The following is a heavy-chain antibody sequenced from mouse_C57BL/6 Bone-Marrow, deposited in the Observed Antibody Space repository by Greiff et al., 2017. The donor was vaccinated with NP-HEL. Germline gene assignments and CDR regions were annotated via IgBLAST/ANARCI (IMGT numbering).Heavy chain of an antibody. D-gene: IGHD1-1*01. Sequence: EVKLEESGEGLVKPGGSLKLSCAASGFTFSSYAMSWVRQTPEKRLEWVAYISSGGDYIYYADTVKGRFTISRDNARNTLYLQMSSLKSEDTAMYYCTRITTVVPFDYWGQGTTLTVSS. CDR1: GFTFSSYA. CDR2: ISSGGDYI. CDR3: TRITTVVPFDY. V-gene: IGHV5-9-1*02. J-gene: IGHJ2*01.